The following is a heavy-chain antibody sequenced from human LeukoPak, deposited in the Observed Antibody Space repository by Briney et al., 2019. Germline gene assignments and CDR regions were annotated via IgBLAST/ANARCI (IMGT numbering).Heavy chain of an antibody. V-gene: IGHV1-18*01. D-gene: IGHD2-2*01. CDR2: ISAYNGNT. CDR3: ARDAADIVVVPALQHYYFDY. CDR1: SYTFTSYG. Sequence: GASVKVSCKASSYTFTSYGISWVRQAPGQGLEWMGWISAYNGNTNYAQKLQGRVTMTTDTSTSTAYMELRSLRSDNTAVYYCARDAADIVVVPALQHYYFDYWGQGTLVTVSS. J-gene: IGHJ4*02.